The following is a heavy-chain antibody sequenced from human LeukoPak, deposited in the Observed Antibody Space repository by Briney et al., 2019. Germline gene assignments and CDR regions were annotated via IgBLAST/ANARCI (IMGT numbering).Heavy chain of an antibody. CDR3: AKTLGYCSSTSCPLDP. CDR2: ISGSGGST. J-gene: IGHJ5*02. D-gene: IGHD2-2*01. V-gene: IGHV3-23*01. CDR1: GFTFSSYA. Sequence: GGSLRLSCAASGFTFSSYAMSWVRQAPGKGLEWVSAISGSGGSTYYADSVKGRFTISRDNSKNTLYLQMTSLRAEDTAVYYCAKTLGYCSSTSCPLDPWGQGTLVTVSS.